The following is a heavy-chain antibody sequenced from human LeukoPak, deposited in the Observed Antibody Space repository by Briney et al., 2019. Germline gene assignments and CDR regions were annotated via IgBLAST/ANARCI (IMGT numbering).Heavy chain of an antibody. Sequence: SETLSLTCTVSGGSISSGDYYWSWIRQPPGKGLEWIGYIYYSGSTYYNPSLKSRVTISVDTSKNQFSLKLSSVTAADTAVYYCARDPAAAGSFDYWGQGTLVTVSS. J-gene: IGHJ4*02. CDR1: GGSISSGDYY. CDR2: IYYSGST. CDR3: ARDPAAAGSFDY. D-gene: IGHD6-13*01. V-gene: IGHV4-30-4*01.